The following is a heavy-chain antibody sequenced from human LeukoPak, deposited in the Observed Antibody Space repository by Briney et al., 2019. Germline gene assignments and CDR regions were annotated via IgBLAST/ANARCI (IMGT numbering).Heavy chain of an antibody. V-gene: IGHV3-23*01. D-gene: IGHD5-24*01. J-gene: IGHJ5*02. Sequence: GGSLRLSCAASGFTFSNYSMYWVRQAPGKGLECVSGISGSGGSTYYADSVKGRFTISRDNSKNTLYLQMNSLRAEDTAVYYCAKDPEMATIMGDWFDPWGQGTLVTVSS. CDR2: ISGSGGST. CDR3: AKDPEMATIMGDWFDP. CDR1: GFTFSNYS.